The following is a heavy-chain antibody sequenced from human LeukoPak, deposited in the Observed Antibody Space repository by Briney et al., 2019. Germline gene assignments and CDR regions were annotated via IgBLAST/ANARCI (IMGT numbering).Heavy chain of an antibody. V-gene: IGHV6-1*01. CDR3: ARVSSPWSPRDAFDI. Sequence: SQTLSLTCAISGDSVSSNSATWNWIRQSPSRGLEWLGRTYYTSKWYNDYAVSVKSRVNISPDASKNQFSLQMNSVTPEDTAVYYCARVSSPWSPRDAFDIWGQGTMVTVSS. CDR2: TYYTSKWYN. J-gene: IGHJ3*02. CDR1: GDSVSSNSAT. D-gene: IGHD1-26*01.